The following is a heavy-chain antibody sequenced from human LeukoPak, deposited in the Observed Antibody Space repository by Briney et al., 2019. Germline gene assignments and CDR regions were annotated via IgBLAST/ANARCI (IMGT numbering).Heavy chain of an antibody. CDR3: ARVGSYGYFDY. CDR2: IYYSGST. D-gene: IGHD5-18*01. J-gene: IGHJ4*02. V-gene: IGHV4-30-4*01. Sequence: SETLSLTCTVSGGSISSGDYYWSWIRQPPGKGLEWIGYIYYSGSTYYNPSLKSRVTISVDTSKNQFSLKLSSVTAADTAVYYCARVGSYGYFDYWGQGTLVTVSS. CDR1: GGSISSGDYY.